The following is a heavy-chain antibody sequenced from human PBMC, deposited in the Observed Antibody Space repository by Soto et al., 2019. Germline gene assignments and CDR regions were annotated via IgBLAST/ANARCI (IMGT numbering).Heavy chain of an antibody. CDR3: ALYYYYSTRAPAAFDI. J-gene: IGHJ3*02. Sequence: PGGSLKIACKGSGYSFTSYWIGWVRQMPGNGLEWMGIIYTGDSDTRYSPSFPGQVTISADKSISTAYLQWSSLKASDTAMYYCALYYYYSTRAPAAFDIWGQGTMVTVSS. CDR1: GYSFTSYW. V-gene: IGHV5-51*01. CDR2: IYTGDSDT. D-gene: IGHD3-22*01.